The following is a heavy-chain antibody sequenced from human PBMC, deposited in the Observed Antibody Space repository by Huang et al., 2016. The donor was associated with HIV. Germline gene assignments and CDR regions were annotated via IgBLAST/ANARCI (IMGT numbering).Heavy chain of an antibody. Sequence: QVHLQQWGAGLLKSAETLSLTCAVYGGSLSGCYWSWLRQTPGKGLEWIGEINHLGSLNYNPSLKSRVAISMDGSKKQFSLKLRSISDADTAVYFCARDATKNPRGWFDPWGQGTLVTVSS. CDR3: ARDATKNPRGWFDP. CDR1: GGSLSGCY. J-gene: IGHJ5*02. CDR2: INHLGSL. V-gene: IGHV4-34*02. D-gene: IGHD3-10*01.